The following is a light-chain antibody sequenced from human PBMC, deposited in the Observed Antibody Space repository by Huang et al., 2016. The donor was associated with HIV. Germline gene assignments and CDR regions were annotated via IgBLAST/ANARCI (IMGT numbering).Light chain of an antibody. CDR1: ESIDRY. CDR2: AAS. V-gene: IGKV1-39*01. CDR3: QKSYGTLT. Sequence: DIQMTQSPSSLSASVGDRVTITCRASESIDRYVNWFQQKTGKAPQRLIYAASHLQSGGPSRCSGSGSGSDFTLTINGLQSEDLATYYCQKSYGTLTFGQGTKVEIK. J-gene: IGKJ2*01.